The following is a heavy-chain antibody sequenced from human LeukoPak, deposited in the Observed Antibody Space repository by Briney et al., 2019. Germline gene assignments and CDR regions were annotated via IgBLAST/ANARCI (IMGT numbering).Heavy chain of an antibody. J-gene: IGHJ4*02. V-gene: IGHV1-2*02. CDR2: INPNSGGT. D-gene: IGHD3-22*01. CDR1: GYTFTGYY. CDR3: ARTRYYYDSSGYYYNYFDY. Sequence: ASVKVSCKASGYTFTGYYMHWVRQAPGQGLEWMGWINPNSGGTNYAQKFQGRVTMTRDTSISTAYMELSRLRSDDTAVYYCARTRYYYDSSGYYYNYFDYWGQGTLVTVSS.